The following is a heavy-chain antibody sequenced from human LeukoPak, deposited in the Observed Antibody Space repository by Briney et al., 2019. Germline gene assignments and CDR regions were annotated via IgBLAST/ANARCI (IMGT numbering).Heavy chain of an antibody. CDR1: GYTFTSYY. CDR3: ARSGRRRITIFGVAPGSYNWFDP. D-gene: IGHD3-3*01. J-gene: IGHJ5*02. Sequence: ASVKVSCKASGYTFTSYYMHWVRQAPGQGLEWMGIINPSGGSTSYAQKFQGRVTITADESTSTAYMELSRLRSDDTAVYYCARSGRRRITIFGVAPGSYNWFDPWGQGTLVTVSS. V-gene: IGHV1-46*01. CDR2: INPSGGST.